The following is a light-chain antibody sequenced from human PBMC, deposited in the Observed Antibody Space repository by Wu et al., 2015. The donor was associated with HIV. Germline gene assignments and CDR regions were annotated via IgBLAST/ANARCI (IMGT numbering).Light chain of an antibody. CDR3: QQYYKWPPLT. CDR2: AAS. J-gene: IGKJ4*01. V-gene: IGKV1-NL1*01. CDR1: QEIRNS. Sequence: DIQMTQSPSSLSASVGDRVTITCRASQEIRNSLAWYQQKPGKAPKLLIYAASRLESGVPSRFIGSGSGTDYTLTISSPQSEDFAAYYCQQYYKWPPLTFGGGTRVEI.